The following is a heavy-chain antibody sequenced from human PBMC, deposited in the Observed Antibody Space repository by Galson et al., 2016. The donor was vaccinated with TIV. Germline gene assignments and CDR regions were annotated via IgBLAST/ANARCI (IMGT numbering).Heavy chain of an antibody. CDR1: GFSVSDNY. CDR2: KSYDGGNE. V-gene: IGHV3-30*03. D-gene: IGHD3-3*01. Sequence: SLRLSCAASGFSVSDNYINWVRQAPGKGLEWVAIKSYDGGNEYYADSVKGRFTISRDNSKNTLYLQMDSLRIEDTAVYYCARDGHDFWSGGANTLDYWGQGILVTVSS. CDR3: ARDGHDFWSGGANTLDY. J-gene: IGHJ4*02.